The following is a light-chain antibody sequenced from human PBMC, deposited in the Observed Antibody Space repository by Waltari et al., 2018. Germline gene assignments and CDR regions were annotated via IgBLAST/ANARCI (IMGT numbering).Light chain of an antibody. CDR1: ESVSKF. V-gene: IGKV3-20*01. J-gene: IGKJ1*01. Sequence: EIVLTQSPGTLSLSPGEGATLSCRASESVSKFLAWYQQKPGQAPRLLIYHASNRASGIPDRFSGSGFGTDFSPTISRLEPEDFAVYYCQKYESLPATFGQGTKVEIK. CDR3: QKYESLPAT. CDR2: HAS.